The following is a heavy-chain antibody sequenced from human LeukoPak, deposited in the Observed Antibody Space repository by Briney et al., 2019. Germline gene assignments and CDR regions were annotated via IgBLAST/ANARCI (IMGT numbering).Heavy chain of an antibody. V-gene: IGHV4-34*01. Sequence: SETLSLTCAAYGGSFSGYYWSWIRQPPGKGLEWIGEINHSGSTNYNPSLKSRVTISVDTSKNQFSLKLSSVTAADTAVYYCARGVGDYWGQGTLVTVSS. J-gene: IGHJ4*02. CDR2: INHSGST. CDR1: GGSFSGYY. CDR3: ARGVGDY. D-gene: IGHD3-3*01.